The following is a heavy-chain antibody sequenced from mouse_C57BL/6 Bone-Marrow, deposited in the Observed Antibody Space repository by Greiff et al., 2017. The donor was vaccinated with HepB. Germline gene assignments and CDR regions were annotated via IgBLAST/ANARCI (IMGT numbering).Heavy chain of an antibody. J-gene: IGHJ2*01. CDR3: ARVTTVVATDY. Sequence: EVKLMESGGGLVKPGGSLKLSCAASGFTFSSYAMSWVRQTPEKRLEWVATISDGGSYTYYPDNVKGRFTISRDNAKNNLYLQMSHLKSEDTAMYYCARVTTVVATDYWGQVTTLTVSS. CDR2: ISDGGSYT. CDR1: GFTFSSYA. V-gene: IGHV5-4*03. D-gene: IGHD1-1*01.